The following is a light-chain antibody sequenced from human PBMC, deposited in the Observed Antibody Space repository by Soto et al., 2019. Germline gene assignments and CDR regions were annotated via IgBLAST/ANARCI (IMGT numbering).Light chain of an antibody. CDR1: QSVSSSY. CDR3: QQYGSSPPT. Sequence: EIVLTQSPGTLSLSPGERATLSCRASQSVSSSYLAWYQHKPGQAPRLLIYGASSRAPGIPDRFSGSGSGTDFTLTISRLEPEDFAVYYCQQYGSSPPTFGQGTKLEIK. V-gene: IGKV3-20*01. CDR2: GAS. J-gene: IGKJ2*01.